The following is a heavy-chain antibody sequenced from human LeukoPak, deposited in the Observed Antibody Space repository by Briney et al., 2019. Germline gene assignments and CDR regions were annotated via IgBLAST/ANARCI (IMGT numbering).Heavy chain of an antibody. V-gene: IGHV3-23*01. D-gene: IGHD3-9*01. CDR2: VTGRGGST. CDR1: GFTFSNYA. J-gene: IGHJ4*02. CDR3: AKWGDFDILTGYYVSDF. Sequence: GGSLRLSCVASGFTFSNYAMSWVRQAPGKRLEWVSAVTGRGGSTYYADSVKGRFTISRDNSRDTLFLQMNSLRAEDTAIYYCAKWGDFDILTGYYVSDFWGQGTQVTVSS.